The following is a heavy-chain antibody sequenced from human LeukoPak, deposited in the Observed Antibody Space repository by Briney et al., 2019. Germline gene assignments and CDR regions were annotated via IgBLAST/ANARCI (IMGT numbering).Heavy chain of an antibody. Sequence: GESLKISCQGSGYNFGTFWIGWVRQMPGKGLEWMGVIYPGDSDTRYSPSFQGQVTISADKSISTAYLQWSSLKASDTAMYYCARTTVVTREFDYWGQGTLVTVSS. CDR2: IYPGDSDT. V-gene: IGHV5-51*01. CDR1: GYNFGTFW. D-gene: IGHD4-23*01. J-gene: IGHJ4*02. CDR3: ARTTVVTREFDY.